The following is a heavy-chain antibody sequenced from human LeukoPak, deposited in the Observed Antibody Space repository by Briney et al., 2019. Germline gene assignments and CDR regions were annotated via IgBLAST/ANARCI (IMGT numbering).Heavy chain of an antibody. D-gene: IGHD2-8*01. CDR1: GGSISSYY. CDR2: TYYSGST. V-gene: IGHV4-59*01. J-gene: IGHJ4*02. Sequence: SETLSLTCTVSGGSISSYYWSWIRQPPGKGLEWIGYTYYSGSTNYNPSLKSRVTISVDTSKNRFSLKLSSVTAADTAVYYCARVKYDPYYFDYWGQGTLVTVSS. CDR3: ARVKYDPYYFDY.